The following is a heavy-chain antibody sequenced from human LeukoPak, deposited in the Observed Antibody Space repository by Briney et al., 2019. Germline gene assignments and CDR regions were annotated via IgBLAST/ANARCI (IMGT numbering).Heavy chain of an antibody. D-gene: IGHD2-2*01. Sequence: SETLSLTCTVSGGSISSSSYYWGWIRQPPGKGLEWIGSIYYSGSTYYNPSLKSRFTISVDTSKNQFSLKLSSVTAADTAVYYCARQFVVVPAAIPNWFDPWGQGTLVTVSS. CDR1: GGSISSSSYY. V-gene: IGHV4-39*07. CDR3: ARQFVVVPAAIPNWFDP. J-gene: IGHJ5*02. CDR2: IYYSGST.